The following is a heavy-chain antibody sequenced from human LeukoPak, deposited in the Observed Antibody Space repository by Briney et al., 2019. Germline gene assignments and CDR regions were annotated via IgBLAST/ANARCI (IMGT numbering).Heavy chain of an antibody. Sequence: GGSLRLSCAASGFTFSSYAMTWVRHAPRPGLEWVSGISGSGTGTSYADSVQGRFTISRANSKNKLYMQMNSLRAEDTAVYYCAKTRGSGSFYYDYDGMDVWGQGTTVTVSS. J-gene: IGHJ6*02. CDR2: ISGSGTGT. V-gene: IGHV3-23*01. CDR1: GFTFSSYA. CDR3: AKTRGSGSFYYDYDGMDV. D-gene: IGHD3-10*01.